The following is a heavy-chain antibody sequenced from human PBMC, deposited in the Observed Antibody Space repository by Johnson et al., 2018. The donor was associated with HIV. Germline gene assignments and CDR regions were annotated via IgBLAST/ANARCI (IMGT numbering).Heavy chain of an antibody. Sequence: QVQLVESGGGVVQPGRSLRLSCVASGFSFNNYAMNWVRQAPGSGLQWVAFISYDGNNEYYADSVQGRFTISRDNSKNTLNLQMSSRRAEDTAVYVWSRSPPKDRVGATYAFDLWGQGTMVTVSS. J-gene: IGHJ3*01. D-gene: IGHD1-26*01. CDR1: GFSFNNYA. V-gene: IGHV3-30*15. CDR3: SRSPPKDRVGATYAFDL. CDR2: ISYDGNNE.